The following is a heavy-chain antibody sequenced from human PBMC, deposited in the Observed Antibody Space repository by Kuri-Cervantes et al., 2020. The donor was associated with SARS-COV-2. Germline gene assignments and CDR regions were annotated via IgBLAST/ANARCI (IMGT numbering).Heavy chain of an antibody. J-gene: IGHJ6*02. D-gene: IGHD2-8*01. CDR1: GFTISRFA. CDR3: ARMKGMVYANYGMDV. CDR2: ISYVGSNK. Sequence: ALSGFTISRFAMHWVRQAPGKGLEWVSVISYVGSNKYYADSVKGRFTISRDNSKNTLYLQMNSLRAEDTSVYYCARMKGMVYANYGMDVWGQGTTVTVSS. V-gene: IGHV3-30-3*01.